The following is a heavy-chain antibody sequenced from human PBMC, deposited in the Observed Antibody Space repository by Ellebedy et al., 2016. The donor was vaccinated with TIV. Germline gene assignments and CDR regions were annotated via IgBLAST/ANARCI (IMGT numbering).Heavy chain of an antibody. J-gene: IGHJ3*02. CDR3: ARSQVAASLVDSFDI. Sequence: GESLKISXKGSGYRFTSYWIGWVRQMPGKGLEWMAIIYPGESEIIYSPSFQGQVTISAGKSISTAYLQWSSLKASDTAMYYCARSQVAASLVDSFDIWGQGTMVTVSS. D-gene: IGHD1-26*01. CDR1: GYRFTSYW. CDR2: IYPGESEI. V-gene: IGHV5-51*01.